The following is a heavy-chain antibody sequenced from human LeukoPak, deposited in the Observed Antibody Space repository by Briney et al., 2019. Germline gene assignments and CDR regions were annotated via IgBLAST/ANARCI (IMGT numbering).Heavy chain of an antibody. CDR1: GGSISSYY. D-gene: IGHD4-17*01. J-gene: IGHJ4*02. CDR2: IYYSGST. Sequence: SETPSLTCTVSGGSISSYYWSWIRQPPGKGLEWIGYIYYSGSTNYNPSLKSRVTISVDTSKNQFSLKLSSVTAADTAVYYCARGGSGYGDFTSPFDSGARGPLATV. V-gene: IGHV4-59*01. CDR3: ARGGSGYGDFTSPFDS.